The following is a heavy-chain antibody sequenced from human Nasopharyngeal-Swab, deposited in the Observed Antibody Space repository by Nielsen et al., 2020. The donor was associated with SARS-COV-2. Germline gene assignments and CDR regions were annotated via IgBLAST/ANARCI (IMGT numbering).Heavy chain of an antibody. J-gene: IGHJ3*01. CDR3: VIASSVAFDF. V-gene: IGHV3-7*01. CDR2: IKEDGSKK. D-gene: IGHD5/OR15-5a*01. Sequence: GESLKISCAASGFPFSRYWMSWVRQAPGKGLEWAAHIKEDGSKKYYVDSVNGRFTISRDNTKNSVYLQMNSLRADDTALYYCVIASSVAFDFWGQGTMVTVTS. CDR1: GFPFSRYW.